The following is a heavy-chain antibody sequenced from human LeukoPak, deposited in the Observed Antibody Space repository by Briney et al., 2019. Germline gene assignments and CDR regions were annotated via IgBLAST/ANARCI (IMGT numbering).Heavy chain of an antibody. J-gene: IGHJ6*03. D-gene: IGHD3-22*01. Sequence: GGSLRLSCAASGFTFSDYYMSWIRQAPGKGLEWVSYISSSGSTIYYADSVKGRFTISRDNAKNSLYLQMNSLRAEDTALYHCARVGSSGYYYYMDVWGKGTTVTISS. CDR3: ARVGSSGYYYYMDV. V-gene: IGHV3-11*01. CDR2: ISSSGSTI. CDR1: GFTFSDYY.